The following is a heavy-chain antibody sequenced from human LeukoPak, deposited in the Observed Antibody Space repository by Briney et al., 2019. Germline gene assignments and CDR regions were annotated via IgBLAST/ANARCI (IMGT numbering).Heavy chain of an antibody. J-gene: IGHJ6*02. CDR3: ARGGGLDV. V-gene: IGHV3-7*03. Sequence: GGSLRLSCAASGFTFSNYWMTWVRQAPGKGLEWVANIKQDGSKKNYVDSVKGRFTISRDNAKNSLYLQMNSLRAEDTAVYFCARGGGLDVWGQGATVTVSS. CDR1: GFTFSNYW. CDR2: IKQDGSKK. D-gene: IGHD3-16*01.